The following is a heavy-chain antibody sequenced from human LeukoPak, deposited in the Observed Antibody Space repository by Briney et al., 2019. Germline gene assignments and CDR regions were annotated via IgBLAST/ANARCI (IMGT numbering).Heavy chain of an antibody. Sequence: SRTLRLTCAVSGDTFTSNSAAWNWIRQAQSRGLEWQGRTYYRSMWYNDSAVSVKSRMTNNPDTSKNQFSLQLNSVTPEDTAVYYCARSVAGLFDYWGQGTLVTVSS. CDR1: GDTFTSNSAA. V-gene: IGHV6-1*01. CDR2: TYYRSMWYN. D-gene: IGHD6-19*01. CDR3: ARSVAGLFDY. J-gene: IGHJ4*02.